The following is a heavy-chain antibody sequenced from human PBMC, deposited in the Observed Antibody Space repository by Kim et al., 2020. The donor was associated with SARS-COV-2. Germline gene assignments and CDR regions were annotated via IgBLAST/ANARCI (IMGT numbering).Heavy chain of an antibody. J-gene: IGHJ3*02. Sequence: LSSRVTIAVDTSKNQFSLKLSSVTAADTAVYYCAREGGTMIVVARGAFDIWGQGTMVTVSS. D-gene: IGHD3-22*01. CDR3: AREGGTMIVVARGAFDI. V-gene: IGHV4-39*07.